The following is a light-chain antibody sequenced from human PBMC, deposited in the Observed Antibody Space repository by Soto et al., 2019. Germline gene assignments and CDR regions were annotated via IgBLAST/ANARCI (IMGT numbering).Light chain of an antibody. CDR1: HDITSY. CDR3: QKCDYLPI. CDR2: DAY. V-gene: IGKV1-33*01. J-gene: IGKJ3*01. Sequence: DIQMTQSPSSLSASVGDRDTITCQASHDITSYLNWYQHKPGKAPKLLIYDAYILEAGVPSRFSGSGSGTDFTFTISSLQPEDVATYYCQKCDYLPIFGPGTTVDF.